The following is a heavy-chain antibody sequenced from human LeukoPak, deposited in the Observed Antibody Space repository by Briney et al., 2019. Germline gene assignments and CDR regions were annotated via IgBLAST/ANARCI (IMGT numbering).Heavy chain of an antibody. CDR1: GFSFGSFG. J-gene: IGHJ4*02. CDR2: IRYDGSDK. V-gene: IGHV3-30*02. D-gene: IGHD5-12*01. Sequence: GGSLRLSCAASGFSFGSFGMHWVRQAPGKGLEWVAFIRYDGSDKYYADSVKGRFTISRDNSKNTLYLQMNSLRAEDTAVYYCAKGRGDIVGTIDQWGQGTLVTVSS. CDR3: AKGRGDIVGTIDQ.